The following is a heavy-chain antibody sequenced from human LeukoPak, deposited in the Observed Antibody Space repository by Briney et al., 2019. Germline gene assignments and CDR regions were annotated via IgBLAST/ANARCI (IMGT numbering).Heavy chain of an antibody. V-gene: IGHV1-2*02. CDR2: INPNSGGT. D-gene: IGHD5-18*01. CDR3: ARAGGYVRRTNTFDY. CDR1: GYTFTGYY. J-gene: IGHJ4*02. Sequence: GASVKVSCKASGYTFTGYYMHWVRQAPGQGLEWMGWINPNSGGTNYAQKFQGGVTMTRDTSISTAYMELSRLRSDDTAVYYCARAGGYVRRTNTFDYWGQGTLVTVSS.